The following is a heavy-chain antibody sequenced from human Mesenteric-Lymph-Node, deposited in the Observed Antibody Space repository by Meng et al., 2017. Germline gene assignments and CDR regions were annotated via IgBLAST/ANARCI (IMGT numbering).Heavy chain of an antibody. J-gene: IGHJ4*02. CDR1: GGSISSSYW. D-gene: IGHD5-24*01. CDR3: ATQESRDGHNPY. CDR2: MYHSGTT. V-gene: IGHV4-4*02. Sequence: QMQLQGSGPGLVKPSGTLSLTCVVSGGSISSSYWWTWVRQSPGKGLEWIGEMYHSGTTNYNPSLKSRVTISMGKSNNQLSLKLNSVTAADTAVYYCATQESRDGHNPYWGQGTLVTVSS.